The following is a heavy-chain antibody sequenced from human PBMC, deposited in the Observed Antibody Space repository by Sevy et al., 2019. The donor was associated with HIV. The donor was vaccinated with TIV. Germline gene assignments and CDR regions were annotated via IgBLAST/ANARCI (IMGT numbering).Heavy chain of an antibody. CDR3: ASDQMVVPAAHTLYYFDY. V-gene: IGHV3-33*08. Sequence: GGSLRLSCAASGFTFSSYGMHWVRQAPGKGLEWVAVIWYDGSNKYYADSVKGRFTISRDNSKNTLYLQMNSQRAEETAVYYCASDQMVVPAAHTLYYFDYWGQGTLVTVSS. D-gene: IGHD2-2*01. CDR2: IWYDGSNK. CDR1: GFTFSSYG. J-gene: IGHJ4*02.